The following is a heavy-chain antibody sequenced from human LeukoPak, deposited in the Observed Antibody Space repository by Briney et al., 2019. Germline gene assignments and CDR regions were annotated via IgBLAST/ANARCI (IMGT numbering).Heavy chain of an antibody. CDR3: TRDLPFDL. CDR1: GFIFSKYW. V-gene: IGHV3-7*03. CDR2: IKENGREI. J-gene: IGHJ4*02. Sequence: PGGSLRLSCVASGFIFSKYWMTWVRQAPGEAPVWVANIKENGREIHYLDSVKGRFTISRDDAKNLLYLQMNSLRVEDTARYFCTRDLPFDLWGQGTLVAVSS.